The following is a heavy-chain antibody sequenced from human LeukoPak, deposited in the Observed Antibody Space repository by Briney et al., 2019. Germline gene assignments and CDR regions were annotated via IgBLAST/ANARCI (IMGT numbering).Heavy chain of an antibody. CDR3: ARWGSYDFWSGYYGWFDP. V-gene: IGHV1-2*02. CDR2: INPNSGGT. D-gene: IGHD3-3*01. CDR1: GYTFTGYY. Sequence: ASVKVSCKASGYTFTGYYMHWVRQAPGQGLEWMGWINPNSGGTNYAQKFQGRVTMTRDTSISTAYMELSRLRSDDTAVYYCARWGSYDFWSGYYGWFDPWGQGTLVTVSS. J-gene: IGHJ5*02.